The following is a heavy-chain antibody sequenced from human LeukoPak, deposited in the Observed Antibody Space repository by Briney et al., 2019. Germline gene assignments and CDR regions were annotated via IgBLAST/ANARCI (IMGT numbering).Heavy chain of an antibody. CDR2: IIPIFDTA. J-gene: IGHJ6*02. Sequence: ASVKVSCKASGGTFSSYAISWVRQAPGQGLEWMGGIIPIFDTADYAQKFQGRVTITADESTSTAYMELSSLRSEDTAVFYCARISLGAIWGYYYGMDVWGQGTAVTVSS. CDR3: ARISLGAIWGYYYGMDV. CDR1: GGTFSSYA. V-gene: IGHV1-69*13. D-gene: IGHD1-26*01.